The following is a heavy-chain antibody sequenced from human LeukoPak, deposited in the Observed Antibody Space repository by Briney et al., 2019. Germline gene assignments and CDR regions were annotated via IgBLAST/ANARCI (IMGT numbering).Heavy chain of an antibody. Sequence: PSETLSLTCAVYGGSFSGYYWSWIRQPPGKGLEWIGEINHSASTNYNPSLKSRVTISVDTSKNQFSLKLSSVTAADTAVYYCARVGSLRRYYDFWSGYRNWFDPWGQGTLVTVSS. CDR2: INHSAST. V-gene: IGHV4-34*01. CDR1: GGSFSGYY. CDR3: ARVGSLRRYYDFWSGYRNWFDP. D-gene: IGHD3-3*01. J-gene: IGHJ5*02.